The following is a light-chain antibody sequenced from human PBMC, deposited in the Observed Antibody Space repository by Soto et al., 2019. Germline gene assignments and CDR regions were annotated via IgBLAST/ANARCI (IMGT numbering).Light chain of an antibody. CDR1: QDISDW. J-gene: IGKJ4*01. Sequence: DIQMTPSPSSVSASVGDRVTITCRASQDISDWLAWHQQKPGEAPKLLIYAATTLHSGVPSRFSGSGSWTDFTLAISRLQPEDFATYYGQQGHTFPLTFGGGTKVEIK. V-gene: IGKV1-12*01. CDR3: QQGHTFPLT. CDR2: AAT.